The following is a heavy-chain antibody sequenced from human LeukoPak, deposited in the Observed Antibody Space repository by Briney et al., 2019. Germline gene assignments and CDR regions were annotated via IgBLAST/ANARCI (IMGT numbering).Heavy chain of an antibody. D-gene: IGHD5-24*01. V-gene: IGHV4-59*01. CDR3: ARRRDGYNWYFDY. CDR1: GGSISSYY. J-gene: IGHJ4*02. CDR2: IYYSGST. Sequence: SSETLSLTCTVSGGSISSYYWSWIRQPPGKGLEWIGYIYYSGSTNYNPSLKSRVTISVDTSKNQFSLKLSSVTAADTAVYYCARRRDGYNWYFDYWGQGTLVTVSS.